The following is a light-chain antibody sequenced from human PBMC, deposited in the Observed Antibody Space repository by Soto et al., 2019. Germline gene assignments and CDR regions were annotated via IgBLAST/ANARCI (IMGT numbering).Light chain of an antibody. Sequence: QSVLTQPASVSGSPGQSITISCTGTSSDVGAYKYVSWFQQHPGKAPKLIIYEVSNRPSGVSNRFSGSKSGNTASLTISGLQGEDEADYYCNSYTSSSTSIFGGGTKVTVL. CDR3: NSYTSSSTSI. CDR2: EVS. J-gene: IGLJ2*01. V-gene: IGLV2-14*01. CDR1: SSDVGAYKY.